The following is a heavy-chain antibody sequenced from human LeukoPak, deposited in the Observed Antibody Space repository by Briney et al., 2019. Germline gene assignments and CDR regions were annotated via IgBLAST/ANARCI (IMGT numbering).Heavy chain of an antibody. V-gene: IGHV3-23*01. J-gene: IGHJ5*02. Sequence: GGSLRLSCAASGFTFSTYAVNWVRQAPGKGLEWVAAISNSGGTTYYADSVKGRFSISRDNSKNTLYLRMNSLRAEDTAVYYCAKDRHAWPTNFDPWGQGTLVTVSA. D-gene: IGHD5-24*01. CDR3: AKDRHAWPTNFDP. CDR2: ISNSGGTT. CDR1: GFTFSTYA.